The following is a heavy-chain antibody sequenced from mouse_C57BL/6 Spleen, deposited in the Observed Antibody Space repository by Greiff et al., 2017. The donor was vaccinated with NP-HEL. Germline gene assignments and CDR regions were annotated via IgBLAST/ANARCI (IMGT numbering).Heavy chain of an antibody. CDR1: GFSLTSYG. Sequence: VQRVESGPGLVQPSQSLSITCTVSGFSLTSYGVHWVRQSPGKGLEWLGVIWSGGSTDSNASFISRLSISKDNSKSQVFFKMNSLQADDTAIYYCASDYGSSPFAYWGQGTLVTVSA. CDR3: ASDYGSSPFAY. J-gene: IGHJ3*01. V-gene: IGHV2-2*01. CDR2: IWSGGST. D-gene: IGHD1-1*01.